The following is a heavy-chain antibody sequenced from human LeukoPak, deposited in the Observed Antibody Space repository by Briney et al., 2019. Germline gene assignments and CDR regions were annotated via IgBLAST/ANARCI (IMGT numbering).Heavy chain of an antibody. J-gene: IGHJ2*01. D-gene: IGHD2-15*01. CDR3: ACSGYCSGGSCDLRYWYFDL. CDR1: GFTVSSNY. CDR2: ISGSGGST. Sequence: GGSLRLSCAASGFTVSSNYMSWVRQAPGKGLEWISAISGSGGSTNSADSVKGRFIISRDNSENTLYMQMNSLRAEDTAVYYCACSGYCSGGSCDLRYWYFDLWGRGTLVTVSS. V-gene: IGHV3-23*01.